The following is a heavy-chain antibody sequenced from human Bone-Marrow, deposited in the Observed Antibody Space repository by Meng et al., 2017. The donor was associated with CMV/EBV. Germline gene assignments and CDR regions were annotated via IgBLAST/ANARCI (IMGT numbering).Heavy chain of an antibody. CDR3: ARDLAVAGTDGMYV. CDR2: IYYSGST. V-gene: IGHV4-59*01. D-gene: IGHD6-19*01. CDR1: GGSISSYY. J-gene: IGHJ6*02. Sequence: SETLSLTCTVSGGSISSYYWSWIRQPPGKGLEWIGYIYYSGSTNYNPSLKSRVTISVDTSKNQFSLKLSSVTAADTAVYYCARDLAVAGTDGMYVWDQGTTVTVSS.